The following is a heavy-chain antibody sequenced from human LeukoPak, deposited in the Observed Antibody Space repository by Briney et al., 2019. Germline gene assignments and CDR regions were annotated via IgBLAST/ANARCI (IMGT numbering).Heavy chain of an antibody. CDR3: AHGESLDY. J-gene: IGHJ4*02. Sequence: SGPTLVKPTQTLTLTCTFSGFSLSTRGVGVGWIRQPPGKALEWLALIYWDDGKRYSPSLKGRLTITKDTSKNQVVLTVTNMDPEDTATYYCAHGESLDYWGQGTLVTVSS. D-gene: IGHD3-10*01. CDR2: IYWDDGK. V-gene: IGHV2-5*02. CDR1: GFSLSTRGVG.